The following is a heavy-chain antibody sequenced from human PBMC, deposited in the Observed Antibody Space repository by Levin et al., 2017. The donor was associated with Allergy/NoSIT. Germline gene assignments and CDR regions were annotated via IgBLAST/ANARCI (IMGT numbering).Heavy chain of an antibody. Sequence: ASVKVSCKASGYTFTGYYMHWVRQAPGQGLEWMGWINLNSGGTNYAQKFQGRVTMTRDTSISTAYMELSRLRSDDTAVYYCARDQVLLSMDVWGQGTTVTVSS. CDR3: ARDQVLLSMDV. CDR2: INLNSGGT. CDR1: GYTFTGYY. J-gene: IGHJ6*02. V-gene: IGHV1-2*02. D-gene: IGHD3-10*01.